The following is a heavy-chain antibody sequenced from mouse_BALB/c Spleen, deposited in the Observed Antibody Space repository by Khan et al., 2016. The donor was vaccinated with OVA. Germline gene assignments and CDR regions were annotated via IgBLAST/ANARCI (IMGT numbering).Heavy chain of an antibody. CDR3: GRSVGNYHWYFDV. D-gene: IGHD2-1*01. V-gene: IGHV5-17*02. CDR1: GFSFSSFG. Sequence: EVELLESGGGLVQPGGSRTLSCAASGFSFSSFGMHWVRQAPQKEQEWVAYISSGSSTIYYVDTVKGRFSISRDNPKNNLFLQMNSLRTEDTAMYYCGRSVGNYHWYFDVWGAGTSVTVSS. J-gene: IGHJ1*01. CDR2: ISSGSSTI.